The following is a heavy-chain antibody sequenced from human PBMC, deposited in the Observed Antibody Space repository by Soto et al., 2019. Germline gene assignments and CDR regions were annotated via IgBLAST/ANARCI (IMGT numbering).Heavy chain of an antibody. J-gene: IGHJ4*02. Sequence: GGSLRLSCAASGFTFSSYAMSWVRQAPGKGLEWVSAISGSGGSTYYADSVKGRFTISRDNSKNTLYLQVNSLRAEDTAVYYCAIGRSVTGTFDYWGQGTLVTVSS. D-gene: IGHD1-20*01. CDR3: AIGRSVTGTFDY. CDR2: ISGSGGST. CDR1: GFTFSSYA. V-gene: IGHV3-23*01.